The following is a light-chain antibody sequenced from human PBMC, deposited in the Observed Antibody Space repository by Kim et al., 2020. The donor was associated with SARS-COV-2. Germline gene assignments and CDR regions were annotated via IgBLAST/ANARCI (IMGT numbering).Light chain of an antibody. Sequence: QPVLTQSPSAPASLGASVKLTCTLSSGHSTYAIAWHQQQPEKGPRYLMKVNGDGSHSKGDGIPDRFSGSSSGAERYLTISSLQSEDEADYYCQTWDTDIMVFGGGTQLTVL. V-gene: IGLV4-69*01. CDR2: VNGDGSH. CDR1: SGHSTYA. J-gene: IGLJ3*02. CDR3: QTWDTDIMV.